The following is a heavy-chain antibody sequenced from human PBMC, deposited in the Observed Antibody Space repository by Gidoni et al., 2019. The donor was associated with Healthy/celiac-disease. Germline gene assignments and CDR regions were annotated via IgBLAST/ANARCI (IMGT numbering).Heavy chain of an antibody. V-gene: IGHV3-66*01. J-gene: IGHJ4*02. D-gene: IGHD1-26*01. Sequence: EVQLVESGGGLVQPGGSLRLSCAASGFTVSSNYMSWVRQAPGKGLEWVSVIYSGGSTYYADSVKGRFTISRDNSKNTLYLQMNSLRAEDTAVYYCARDHVLGATGAFDYWGQGTLVTVSS. CDR3: ARDHVLGATGAFDY. CDR1: GFTVSSNY. CDR2: IYSGGST.